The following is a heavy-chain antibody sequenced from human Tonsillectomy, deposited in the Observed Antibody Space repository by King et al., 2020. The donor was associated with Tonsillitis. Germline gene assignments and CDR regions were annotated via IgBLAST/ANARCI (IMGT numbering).Heavy chain of an antibody. CDR1: GFTFTSYW. CDR2: IKEDGSEK. V-gene: IGHV3-7*01. D-gene: IGHD2-2*01. CDR3: ARDLGDCSTTSCSFWYFDY. J-gene: IGHJ4*02. Sequence: QLVQSGGGLVQPGGSLRLSCAASGFTFTSYWMTWVRQAPGKGLEWVANIKEDGSEKYYVDSVKGRFTISRDNAKNSLYLQMNSLRAEDTAVYYCARDLGDCSTTSCSFWYFDYWGQGTLVTVSS.